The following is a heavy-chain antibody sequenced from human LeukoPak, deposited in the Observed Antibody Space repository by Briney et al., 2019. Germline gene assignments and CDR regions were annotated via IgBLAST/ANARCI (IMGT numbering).Heavy chain of an antibody. CDR2: IYYSGST. CDR1: GGSISSYY. V-gene: IGHV4-59*01. Sequence: PSETLSLTCTVSGGSISSYYWSWIRQPPGKGLEWIGYIYYSGSTNYNPSLKSRVTISVDTSKNQFSLKLSSVTAADTAVYYCALLNTRGYSYGWTPVGWGQGTLVTVSS. CDR3: ALLNTRGYSYGWTPVG. D-gene: IGHD5-18*01. J-gene: IGHJ4*02.